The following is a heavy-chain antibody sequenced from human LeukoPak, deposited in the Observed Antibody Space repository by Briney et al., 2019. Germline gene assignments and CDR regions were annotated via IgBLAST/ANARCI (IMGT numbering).Heavy chain of an antibody. CDR3: ARRAARSSSFDY. V-gene: IGHV5-51*01. Sequence: GESLKISCKCSGYRFTSYWIGWVRQMPGKGLEGMGIIYPGDADTRYSPSFQGQVTISADKSISTAYLQWSSLKASDTAMYYCARRAARSSSFDYWGQGTLVTVSS. CDR1: GYRFTSYW. CDR2: IYPGDADT. J-gene: IGHJ4*02. D-gene: IGHD6-13*01.